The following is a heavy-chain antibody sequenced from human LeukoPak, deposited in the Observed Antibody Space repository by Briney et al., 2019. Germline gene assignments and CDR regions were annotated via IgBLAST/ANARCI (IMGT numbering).Heavy chain of an antibody. Sequence: GRSLRLSCAASGFIFSTYGMQWVRQAPGKGLEWVAVIPYDGSNKHYTDSVKGRFTISRDNSKNTLYLQMNSLRAEDTAVYYCSAGLRGYFDYWGQGTLVTVSS. J-gene: IGHJ4*02. D-gene: IGHD2-21*02. CDR1: GFIFSTYG. CDR2: IPYDGSNK. V-gene: IGHV3-30*03. CDR3: SAGLRGYFDY.